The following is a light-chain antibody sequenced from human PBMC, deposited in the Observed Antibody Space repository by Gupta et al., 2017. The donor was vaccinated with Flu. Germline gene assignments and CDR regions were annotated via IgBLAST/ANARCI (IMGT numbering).Light chain of an antibody. CDR3: SSFITSATLGV. CDR2: EVS. Sequence: SSDVGGYYYVSCYQQHPGNAPKLILYEVSNRPSWMSNRFFGSKSGNTASLTISWLQADDEADYYCSSFITSATLGVFGGGTKLTVL. CDR1: SSDVGGYYY. J-gene: IGLJ3*02. V-gene: IGLV2-14*01.